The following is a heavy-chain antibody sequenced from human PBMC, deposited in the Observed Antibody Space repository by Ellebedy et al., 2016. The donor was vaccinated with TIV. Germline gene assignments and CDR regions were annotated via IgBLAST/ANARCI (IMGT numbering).Heavy chain of an antibody. Sequence: AASVKVSCKASGGTFSSYAISWVRQAPGQGLEWMGRIIRLLGIANYAQKFQGRVTITADKSTSTAYMELSSLRSEDTAVYYCARDSGAYCGGDCYNIDYWGQGTLVTVSS. CDR3: ARDSGAYCGGDCYNIDY. CDR2: IIRLLGIA. D-gene: IGHD2-21*02. J-gene: IGHJ4*02. CDR1: GGTFSSYA. V-gene: IGHV1-69*04.